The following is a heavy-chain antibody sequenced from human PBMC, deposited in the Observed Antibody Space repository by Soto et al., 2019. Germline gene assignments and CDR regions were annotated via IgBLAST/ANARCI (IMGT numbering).Heavy chain of an antibody. D-gene: IGHD6-19*01. CDR1: GFSLSIAGMG. CDR3: ARIPHRSGWKGFDY. Sequence: QVTLKESGPVLLKPTETLTLTCTVSGFSLSIAGMGVSWVRQPPGKALEWLAHIFSNDEKSYNTSLKSRLTISKDSTRGQVVLTITNMDPVDTATYYCARIPHRSGWKGFDYWRQGTLVTVSS. CDR2: IFSNDEK. V-gene: IGHV2-26*01. J-gene: IGHJ4*02.